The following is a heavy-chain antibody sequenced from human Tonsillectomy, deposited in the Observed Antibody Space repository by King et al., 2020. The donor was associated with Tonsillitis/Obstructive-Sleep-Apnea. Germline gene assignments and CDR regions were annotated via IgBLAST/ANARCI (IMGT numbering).Heavy chain of an antibody. CDR1: GGSFSGYY. CDR3: AGGSIVVVVAATPLGTHWFDP. D-gene: IGHD2-15*01. V-gene: IGHV4-34*01. Sequence: VQLQQWGAGLLKPSETLSLTCAVYGGSFSGYYWSWIRQPPGKGLEWIGEINHSGSTNYNPSLKSRVTISVDTSKNQFSLKLSPVTAADTAVYYCAGGSIVVVVAATPLGTHWFDPWGQGTLITVSS. CDR2: INHSGST. J-gene: IGHJ5*02.